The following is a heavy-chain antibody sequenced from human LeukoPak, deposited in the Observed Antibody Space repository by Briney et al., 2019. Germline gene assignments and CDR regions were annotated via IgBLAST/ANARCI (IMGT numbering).Heavy chain of an antibody. CDR3: AKEYSGSGSVHFEH. D-gene: IGHD3-10*01. J-gene: IGHJ4*02. CDR1: GYTFVMYG. Sequence: ASVKVSCKASGYTFVMYGVTWVRQAPLQGLEWMGWISGYNGNTNLAQRFQGRVSLTTDKSATTAYMEQRSLTSDDTAVYYCAKEYSGSGSVHFEHWGQGTLVTVSS. V-gene: IGHV1-18*01. CDR2: ISGYNGNT.